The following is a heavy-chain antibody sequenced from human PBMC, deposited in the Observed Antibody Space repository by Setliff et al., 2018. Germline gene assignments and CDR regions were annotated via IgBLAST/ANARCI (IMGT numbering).Heavy chain of an antibody. D-gene: IGHD3-9*01. J-gene: IGHJ4*02. CDR3: ARAPRYFDPTGSYFDY. CDR1: GGSGSFSGYY. V-gene: IGHV4-59*01. CDR2: VFHTGST. Sequence: SETLSLTCGFSGGSGSFSGYYWSWIRQPPGKGLEWIGHVFHTGSTKYNPSLGSRVTISVDTSENYFSLRLTSVTAADTAVYYCARAPRYFDPTGSYFDYWGQGTLVTVSS.